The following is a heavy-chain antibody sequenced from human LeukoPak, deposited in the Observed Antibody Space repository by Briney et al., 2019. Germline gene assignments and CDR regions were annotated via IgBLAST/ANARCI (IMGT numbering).Heavy chain of an antibody. CDR2: ISSGGST. V-gene: IGHV3-53*01. Sequence: PGGSLRLSCAASGFTVSSSYMSWVRQAPGKGLEWVSVISSGGSTYYADSVKGRFTISRDDSKNTLYLQMNSLRAEDTAVYYCAKSQFIVVVVAAGGVGAFDIWGQGTMVTVSS. J-gene: IGHJ3*02. CDR3: AKSQFIVVVVAAGGVGAFDI. CDR1: GFTVSSSY. D-gene: IGHD2-15*01.